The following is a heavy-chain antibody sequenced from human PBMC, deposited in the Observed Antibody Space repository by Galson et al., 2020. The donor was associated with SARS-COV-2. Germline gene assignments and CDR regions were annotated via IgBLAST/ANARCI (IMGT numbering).Heavy chain of an antibody. CDR3: VRDIITGDDGGNHVEH. V-gene: IGHV3-21*01. J-gene: IGHJ1*01. D-gene: IGHD4-17*01. CDR1: GFTFRIYS. Sequence: GGSLRLSCAASGFTFRIYSMNWVRQAPGKGLEWVACMSSSGSYIYYADSVRGRFTISRDNAKDSLYLQMNDVRAEDTAVYYCVRDIITGDDGGNHVEHWGQGTLVTVSS. CDR2: MSSSGSYI.